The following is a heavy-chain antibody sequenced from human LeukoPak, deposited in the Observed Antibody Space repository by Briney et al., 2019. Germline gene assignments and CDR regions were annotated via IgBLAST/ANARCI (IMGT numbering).Heavy chain of an antibody. CDR1: GFTFSSYA. V-gene: IGHV3-23*01. CDR2: ISGSGGST. CDR3: AKDLLGYCCSTSCPYYFDY. J-gene: IGHJ4*02. Sequence: PGGSLRLSCAASGFTFSSYAMSWVRQAPGKGLEWVSAISGSGGSTYYADSVKGRFTISRDNSKNTLYLQMNSLRAEDTAVYYCAKDLLGYCCSTSCPYYFDYWGQGTPVAVSS. D-gene: IGHD2-2*01.